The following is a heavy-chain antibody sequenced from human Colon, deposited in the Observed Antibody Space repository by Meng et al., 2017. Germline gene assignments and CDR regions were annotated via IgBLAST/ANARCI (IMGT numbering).Heavy chain of an antibody. CDR2: ISGSGGGK. CDR1: GFTFSSYA. CDR3: AKGAVEWELTTKSYYNYGVDV. J-gene: IGHJ6*02. V-gene: IGHV3-23*01. D-gene: IGHD1-26*01. Sequence: GESLKISCVVSGFTFSSYAMTWVRQAPGQGLEWVSGISGSGGGKYYSDSVKGRFTISRDNSKNTLYLQMNSLRAEDAALYYCAKGAVEWELTTKSYYNYGVDVWGQGTTVTVSS.